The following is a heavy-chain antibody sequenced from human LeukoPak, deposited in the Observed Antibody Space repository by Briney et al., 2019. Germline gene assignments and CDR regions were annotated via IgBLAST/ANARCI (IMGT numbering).Heavy chain of an antibody. J-gene: IGHJ6*03. CDR2: IKQDGSEK. CDR1: GFIFSSYG. V-gene: IGHV3-7*01. Sequence: GGSLRLSCAASGFIFSSYGMHWVRQAPGKGLEWVANIKQDGSEKYYVDSVKGRFTISRDNAKNSLYLQMNSLRAEDTAVYYCARDGEWLRSPGYYMDVWGKGTTVTVSS. D-gene: IGHD5-12*01. CDR3: ARDGEWLRSPGYYMDV.